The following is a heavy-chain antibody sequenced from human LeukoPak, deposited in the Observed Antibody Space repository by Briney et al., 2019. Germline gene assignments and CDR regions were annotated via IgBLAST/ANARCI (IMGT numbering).Heavy chain of an antibody. V-gene: IGHV4-61*02. CDR3: ARDMAWMGTYGGYDSDY. D-gene: IGHD5-12*01. Sequence: SETLSLTCTVSGGSISSGSYYWSWIRQPAGKGLEWIGRIYTSGSTNYNPSLKSRVTISVDTSKNQFSLKLSSVTAADTAVYYCARDMAWMGTYGGYDSDYWGQGTLVTVSS. J-gene: IGHJ4*02. CDR1: GGSISSGSYY. CDR2: IYTSGST.